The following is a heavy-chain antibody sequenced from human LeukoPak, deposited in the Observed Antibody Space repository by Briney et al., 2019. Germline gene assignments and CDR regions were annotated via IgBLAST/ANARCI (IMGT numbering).Heavy chain of an antibody. CDR1: GGTFNNYA. Sequence: SVKVSCKASGGTFNNYAIDWVRQAPGQGLEWMGGIIPIFGSSNYAQKFQGRVAITADESTTTAYMELSSLRSEDTAVYYCARVTHTELSTWFDPWGQGTLVTVSS. J-gene: IGHJ5*02. V-gene: IGHV1-69*13. D-gene: IGHD5-18*01. CDR3: ARVTHTELSTWFDP. CDR2: IIPIFGSS.